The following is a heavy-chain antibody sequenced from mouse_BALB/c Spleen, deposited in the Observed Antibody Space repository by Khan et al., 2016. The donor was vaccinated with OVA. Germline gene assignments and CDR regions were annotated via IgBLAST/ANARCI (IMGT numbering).Heavy chain of an antibody. V-gene: IGHV1S136*01. D-gene: IGHD1-1*01. CDR1: GYTFTDYI. CDR2: INPYNDGT. Sequence: VQLQQSGPELVKPGASVKMSCKASGYTFTDYIIHWVKQKPGQGLEWIGYINPYNDGTKYNEKFKGKATLTSDKSSNTVYMELSGLTSEDSAVYYCTRDYGRSFWFAYWGQGTLVTVSA. CDR3: TRDYGRSFWFAY. J-gene: IGHJ3*01.